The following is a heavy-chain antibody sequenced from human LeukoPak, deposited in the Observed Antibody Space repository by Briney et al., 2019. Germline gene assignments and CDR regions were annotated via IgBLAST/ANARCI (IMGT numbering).Heavy chain of an antibody. D-gene: IGHD1-26*01. V-gene: IGHV1-2*02. J-gene: IGHJ4*02. CDR2: INPNSGGT. CDR3: ASYSGSYSSDFDF. CDR1: GYTFTGYY. Sequence: ASVKVSCKASGYTFTGYYMHWVRQAPGQGLEWMGWINPNSGGTNYAQKFQGRVTMTRDTSISTAYMDLSTLRSVDTAVYYCASYSGSYSSDFDFWGQGTLVTVSS.